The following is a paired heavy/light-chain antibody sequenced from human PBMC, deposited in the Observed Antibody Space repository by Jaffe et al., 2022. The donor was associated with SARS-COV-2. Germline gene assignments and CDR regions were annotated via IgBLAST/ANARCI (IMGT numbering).Light chain of an antibody. V-gene: IGKV1-27*01. CDR2: DAS. Sequence: DIQMTQSPSSLSASVGDRVTITCRASQGISNYLAWYQQKPGKVPKFLIHDASTLQSGVPSRFSGSGSGTDFTLTISNLQPEDVATYYCQKYDSAPLTFGGGTKVEIK. CDR3: QKYDSAPLT. CDR1: QGISNY. J-gene: IGKJ4*01.
Heavy chain of an antibody. J-gene: IGHJ3*02. CDR3: AVPYFSNAFDM. Sequence: EVQLVESGGGLVQPGGSLRLSCAGSGFSFGSSWMHWVRQEPGKGLEWVSRIDSGGGLRAYADSVKGRFTISRDNARNTLYLQMNSLRAEDTAVYYCAVPYFSNAFDMWGQGTMVTVSS. CDR1: GFSFGSSW. V-gene: IGHV3-74*01. CDR2: IDSGGGLR. D-gene: IGHD2-2*01.